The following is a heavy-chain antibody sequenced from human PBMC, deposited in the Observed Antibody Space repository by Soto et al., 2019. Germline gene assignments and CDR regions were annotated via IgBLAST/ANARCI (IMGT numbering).Heavy chain of an antibody. Sequence: ASVKVSCKASGYTFTSYGISWVRQAPGQGLEWMGWISAYNGNTNYAQKLQGRVTMTTDTSTSTAYMELRSLRSDDTAVYYCAREVPTGTLNYYYGMDVWGQGTTVTVS. V-gene: IGHV1-18*01. CDR1: GYTFTSYG. CDR3: AREVPTGTLNYYYGMDV. J-gene: IGHJ6*02. D-gene: IGHD1-1*01. CDR2: ISAYNGNT.